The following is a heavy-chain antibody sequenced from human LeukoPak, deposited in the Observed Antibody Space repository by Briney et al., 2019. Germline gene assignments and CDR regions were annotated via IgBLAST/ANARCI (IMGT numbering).Heavy chain of an antibody. CDR3: ARAGVKRTHYDFFDY. CDR1: GYTFSGYY. Sequence: ASVKVSCKASGYTFSGYYIHWVRQAPGQGLEWMGWISPNSGGTKYAQKFQGRVTMTRGMSISTAYMELSRLRSDDTAVYYCARAGVKRTHYDFFDYWGQGTLVTVSS. V-gene: IGHV1-2*02. CDR2: ISPNSGGT. J-gene: IGHJ4*02. D-gene: IGHD3-3*01.